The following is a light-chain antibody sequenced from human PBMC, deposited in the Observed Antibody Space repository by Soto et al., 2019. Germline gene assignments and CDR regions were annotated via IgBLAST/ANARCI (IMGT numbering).Light chain of an antibody. CDR2: XXX. Sequence: QSALTQPASVSGSPGQSITISCTGTSSDVGGYNYVSWFQQHPGKAPKLMIYXXXXXPSGVSNRFSGSKSGNTASLTISGXXXXXXXXXXCSSYTTSSTGVFGGGTKLTVL. V-gene: IGLV2-14*01. J-gene: IGLJ3*02. CDR1: SSDVGGYNY. CDR3: SSYTTSSTGV.